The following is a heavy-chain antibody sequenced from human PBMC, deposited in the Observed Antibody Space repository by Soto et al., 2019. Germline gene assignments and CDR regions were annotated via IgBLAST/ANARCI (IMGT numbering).Heavy chain of an antibody. J-gene: IGHJ4*02. CDR2: IIPIFGTA. CDR1: GGTFSSYA. V-gene: IGHV1-69*06. Sequence: GASVKVSCKASGGTFSSYAISWVRQAPGQGLEWMGGIIPIFGTANYAQKFQGRVTITADKSTSTAYMELSSLRSEDTAVYYCARDSVSGYLPRYFDYWGQGTLVTVSS. CDR3: ARDSVSGYLPRYFDY. D-gene: IGHD3-22*01.